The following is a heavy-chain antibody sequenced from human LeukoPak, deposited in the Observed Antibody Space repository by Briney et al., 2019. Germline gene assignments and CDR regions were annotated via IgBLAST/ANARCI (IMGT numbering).Heavy chain of an antibody. J-gene: IGHJ4*02. CDR1: GGSISSSSYY. V-gene: IGHV4-39*01. CDR3: ARQAVAGNGFDY. Sequence: SETLSLTCTVSGGSISSSSYYWGWIRQPPGKGLEWIGTIYYSGNTYYNPSLKSRVSISVDTSKNQFSLKLSSVTVADTAVYYCARQAVAGNGFDYWGQGTLVTVSS. CDR2: IYYSGNT. D-gene: IGHD6-19*01.